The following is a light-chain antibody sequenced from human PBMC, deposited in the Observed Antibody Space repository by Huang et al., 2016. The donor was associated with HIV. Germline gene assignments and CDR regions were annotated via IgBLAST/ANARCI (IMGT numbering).Light chain of an antibody. V-gene: IGKV1-39*01. J-gene: IGKJ3*01. CDR1: QSISNY. CDR2: AAA. CDR3: QQSYSPRT. Sequence: DIQMTQSPSSLSASVGDRVTITCRARQSISNYLNWYQQKPGKAPKILIYAAASLQSGVPSRFSGSGSGTDFTLTISSLQPEDSAAYYCQQSYSPRTFGPGTKVDIK.